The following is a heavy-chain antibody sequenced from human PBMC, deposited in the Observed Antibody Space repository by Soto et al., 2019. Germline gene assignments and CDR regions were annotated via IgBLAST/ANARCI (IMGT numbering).Heavy chain of an antibody. V-gene: IGHV3-30*18. CDR1: GFTFSSFG. J-gene: IGHJ4*01. D-gene: IGHD3-3*02. CDR3: AKGRFDVVTISPFDH. Sequence: FLRLSCAASGFTFSSFGMHWVRQAPGKGLEWVAVISYDGTEEKYADSVKGRATVSRDNSKNTVYLQMNRLRGDDSAIYYCAKGRFDVVTISPFDHWGQGTLVTVSS. CDR2: ISYDGTEE.